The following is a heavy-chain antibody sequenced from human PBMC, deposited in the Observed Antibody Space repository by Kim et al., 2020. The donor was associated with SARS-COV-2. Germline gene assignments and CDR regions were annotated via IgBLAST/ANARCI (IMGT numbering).Heavy chain of an antibody. J-gene: IGHJ6*02. Sequence: GGSLRLSCAASGFTFSSYAMHWVRQAPGKGLEWVAIISYDRTNKYYADSVKGRFTISRDNSKNTLYLQMNSLRAEDTAVYFCARDRMRYSYGVDMDVWGQGTTVTVSS. CDR2: ISYDRTNK. CDR1: GFTFSSYA. D-gene: IGHD5-18*01. CDR3: ARDRMRYSYGVDMDV. V-gene: IGHV3-30*04.